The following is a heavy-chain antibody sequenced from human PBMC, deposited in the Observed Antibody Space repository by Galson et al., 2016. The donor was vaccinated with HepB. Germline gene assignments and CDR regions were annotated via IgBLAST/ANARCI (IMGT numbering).Heavy chain of an antibody. D-gene: IGHD3-10*01. Sequence: SETLSLTCGVFGGSLSDNYWNWIRQTTGKQLEWIAEINHSGSTNYNPSLRSRVRISVDTAKNQVSLKLSSVTVADTAIYYCARCLRGRGGPEGLLDPWGQGILVTVSS. J-gene: IGHJ5*02. CDR2: INHSGST. CDR3: ARCLRGRGGPEGLLDP. V-gene: IGHV4-34*01. CDR1: GGSLSDNY.